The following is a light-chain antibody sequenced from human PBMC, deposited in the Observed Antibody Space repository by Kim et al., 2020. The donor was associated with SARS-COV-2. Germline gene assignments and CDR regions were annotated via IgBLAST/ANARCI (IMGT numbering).Light chain of an antibody. CDR2: VTS. J-gene: IGKJ2*02. CDR3: QQYNVWSLPCT. CDR1: SYWEN. V-gene: IGKV3-15*01. Sequence: PGEGAHPPRKGQPSYWENLAWYQQTAAQPPRLLLHVTSIRATGMPARFSGSGSGTEFTLTIRSLHSEYFAVYFCQQYNVWSLPCTLRKG.